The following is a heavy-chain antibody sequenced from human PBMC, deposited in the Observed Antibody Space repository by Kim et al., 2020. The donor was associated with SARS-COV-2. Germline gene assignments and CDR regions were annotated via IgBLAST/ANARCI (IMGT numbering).Heavy chain of an antibody. CDR3: ATPIRGFLEAQFDY. Sequence: ASVKVSCKASGYTFTGYYMHWVRQAPGQGLEWMGRINPNSGGTNYAQKFQGRVTMTRDTSISTAYMELSRLRSDDTAVYYCATPIRGFLEAQFDYWGQGTLVTVSS. CDR1: GYTFTGYY. J-gene: IGHJ4*02. CDR2: INPNSGGT. D-gene: IGHD1-1*01. V-gene: IGHV1-2*06.